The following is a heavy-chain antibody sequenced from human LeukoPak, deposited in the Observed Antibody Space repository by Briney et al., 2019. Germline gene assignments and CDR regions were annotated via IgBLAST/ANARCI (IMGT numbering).Heavy chain of an antibody. CDR1: GFTFSNYW. CDR3: AKVSSGSYFGYYYYMDV. J-gene: IGHJ6*03. V-gene: IGHV3-74*01. Sequence: GGSLRLSCAASGFTFSNYWMHWVRQAPGKGLVWVSRINSDGSSTSYADSVKGRFTISRDNAKNTLYLQMNSLRAEDTAVYYCAKVSSGSYFGYYYYMDVWGKGTTVTVSS. D-gene: IGHD1-26*01. CDR2: INSDGSST.